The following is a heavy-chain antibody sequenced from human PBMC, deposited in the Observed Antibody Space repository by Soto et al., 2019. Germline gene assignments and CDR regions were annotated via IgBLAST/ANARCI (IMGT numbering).Heavy chain of an antibody. CDR1: GGPFSSYA. Sequence: VQLVQSGAEVKKPGSSVTVSCTASGGPFSSYAISWVRQAPGPGLEWMGGLIPIFGTANYAQKFQGRVTITADKSTSTAYMELSSLRSEDTAVDYWASAGLGYCSGGSCYYFDYWGQGTLVTVSS. CDR3: ASAGLGYCSGGSCYYFDY. J-gene: IGHJ4*02. CDR2: LIPIFGTA. V-gene: IGHV1-69*06. D-gene: IGHD2-15*01.